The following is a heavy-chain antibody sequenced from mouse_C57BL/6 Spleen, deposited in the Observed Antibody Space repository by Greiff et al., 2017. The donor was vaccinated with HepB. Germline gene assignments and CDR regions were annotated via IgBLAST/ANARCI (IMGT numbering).Heavy chain of an antibody. D-gene: IGHD1-1*01. CDR2: ISSGSSTI. J-gene: IGHJ2*01. V-gene: IGHV5-17*01. CDR1: GFTFSDYG. CDR3: ARPFTTGVATPFDY. Sequence: DVHLVESGGGLVKPGGSLKLSCAASGFTFSDYGMHWVRQAPEKGLEWVAYISSGSSTIYYADTVKGRFTISRDNAKNTLFLQMTSLRSEDTAMYYCARPFTTGVATPFDYWGQGTTLTVSS.